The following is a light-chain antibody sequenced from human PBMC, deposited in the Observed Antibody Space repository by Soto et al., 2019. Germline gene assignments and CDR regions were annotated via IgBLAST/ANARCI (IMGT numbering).Light chain of an antibody. Sequence: QSALTQPASVSGSPGQSIAISCTGTSGDVGNFNLVSWYQQHPGKAPKLIIYAVNKWPSGVSNRFSGSKSGNTASLTISGLQAEDEADYYCCSYVGSTTSYVFGTGTKLTVL. CDR2: AVN. J-gene: IGLJ1*01. CDR1: SGDVGNFNL. V-gene: IGLV2-23*02. CDR3: CSYVGSTTSYV.